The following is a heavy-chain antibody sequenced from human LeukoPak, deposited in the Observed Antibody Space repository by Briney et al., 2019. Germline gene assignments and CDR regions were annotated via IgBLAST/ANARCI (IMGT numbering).Heavy chain of an antibody. CDR3: ASLEGPYGSGSPSGYFDY. J-gene: IGHJ4*02. Sequence: SQTLSLTCTVSGGSISSYYWSWIRQPPGKGLEWIGYIYYSGSTYYNPSLKSRVTISVDTSKNQFSLKLSSVTAADTAVYYCASLEGPYGSGSPSGYFDYWGQGTLVTVSS. CDR1: GGSISSYY. V-gene: IGHV4-59*12. D-gene: IGHD3-10*01. CDR2: IYYSGST.